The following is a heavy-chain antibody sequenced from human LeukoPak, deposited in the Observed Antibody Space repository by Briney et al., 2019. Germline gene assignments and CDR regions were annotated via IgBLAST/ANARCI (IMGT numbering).Heavy chain of an antibody. V-gene: IGHV1-69*13. Sequence: ASVKVSCRASGGTFSSYAISWVRQAPGRGLEWMGGIIPIFGTANYAQKFQGRVTITADESTSTAYMELSSLRSEDTAVYYCASNQEDIVVVPAVLRDYYYYGMDVWGQGTTVTVSS. CDR1: GGTFSSYA. CDR3: ASNQEDIVVVPAVLRDYYYYGMDV. D-gene: IGHD2-2*01. CDR2: IIPIFGTA. J-gene: IGHJ6*02.